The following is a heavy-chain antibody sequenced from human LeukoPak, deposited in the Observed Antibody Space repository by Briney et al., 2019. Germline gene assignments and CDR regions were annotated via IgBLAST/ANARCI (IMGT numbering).Heavy chain of an antibody. CDR3: ARVLYSSGWFFDY. CDR2: IWYDGSNK. CDR1: GFTFSSYG. D-gene: IGHD6-19*01. Sequence: GGSLRLSCAASGFTFSSYGMHWVRQAPGKGREWVAVIWYDGSNKYYADSVKGRFTISRDNSKNTLYLQMNSLRAEDTALYYCARVLYSSGWFFDYWGQGTLVTVSS. V-gene: IGHV3-33*01. J-gene: IGHJ4*02.